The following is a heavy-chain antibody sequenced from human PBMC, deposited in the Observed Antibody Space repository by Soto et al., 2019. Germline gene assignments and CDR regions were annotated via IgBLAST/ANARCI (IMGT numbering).Heavy chain of an antibody. V-gene: IGHV3-7*05. J-gene: IGHJ4*02. CDR1: GFTFSSYW. CDR3: ARDLGDYYDSSGYYYDY. CDR2: IKQDGSEK. D-gene: IGHD3-22*01. Sequence: GGSLRLSCAASGFTFSSYWMSWVRQAPGKGLEWVANIKQDGSEKYYVDSVKGRFTISRDNAKNSLYLQMNSLRAEDTAVYYCARDLGDYYDSSGYYYDYWGQGTLVTVSS.